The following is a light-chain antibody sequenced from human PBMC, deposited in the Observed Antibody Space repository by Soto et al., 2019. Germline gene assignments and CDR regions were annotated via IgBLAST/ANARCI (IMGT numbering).Light chain of an antibody. J-gene: IGKJ1*01. CDR2: DAS. CDR3: QQYNSLGT. CDR1: QSISSW. Sequence: DIQMTQSPSTLSTSVRARVNITCRASQSISSWLAWYQQKPGKAPKLLIYDASSLESGVPSRFSGSGSGTEFTLTISSLQPEEFATDYCQQYNSLGTFGQGTKVDIK. V-gene: IGKV1-5*01.